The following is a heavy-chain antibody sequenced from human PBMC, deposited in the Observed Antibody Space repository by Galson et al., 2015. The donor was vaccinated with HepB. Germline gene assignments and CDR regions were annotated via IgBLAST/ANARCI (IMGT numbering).Heavy chain of an antibody. J-gene: IGHJ4*02. CDR1: GFTFSSYS. D-gene: IGHD6-19*01. Sequence: SLRLSCAASGFTFSSYSMNWVRQAPGKGLEWVSSISSSSSYIYYADSVKGRFTISRDNAKNSLYLQMNSLRAEDTAVYYCARAKYSSGWYPGGYWGQGTLVTVSS. V-gene: IGHV3-21*01. CDR3: ARAKYSSGWYPGGY. CDR2: ISSSSSYI.